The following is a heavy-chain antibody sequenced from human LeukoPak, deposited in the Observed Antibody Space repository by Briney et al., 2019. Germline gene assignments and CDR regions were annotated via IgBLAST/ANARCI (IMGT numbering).Heavy chain of an antibody. D-gene: IGHD6-13*01. Sequence: ASVKVSCKASGYTFTGYYMHWVRQAPGQGLEWMGWINPNSGGTNYAQKFQGRVTMTRDTSISTAYMELSRLRSDDTAAYYCAREQQLVLDGWFDPWGQGTLVTVSS. CDR1: GYTFTGYY. CDR2: INPNSGGT. J-gene: IGHJ5*02. V-gene: IGHV1-2*02. CDR3: AREQQLVLDGWFDP.